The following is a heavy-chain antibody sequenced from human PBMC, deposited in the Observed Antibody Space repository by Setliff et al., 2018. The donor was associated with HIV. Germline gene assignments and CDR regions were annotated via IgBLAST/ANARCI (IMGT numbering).Heavy chain of an antibody. J-gene: IGHJ4*02. CDR2: IIPLFGTE. CDR1: GGTFSSYA. Sequence: SVKVSCKASGGTFSSYAISWVRQAPGQVLEWMGGIIPLFGTENYAQKFQGRVTITADESTSTAYMELSSLRSEDTAVYYCARAQPTNRIAAAGFDYWGQGTLVTVSS. V-gene: IGHV1-69*13. CDR3: ARAQPTNRIAAAGFDY. D-gene: IGHD6-13*01.